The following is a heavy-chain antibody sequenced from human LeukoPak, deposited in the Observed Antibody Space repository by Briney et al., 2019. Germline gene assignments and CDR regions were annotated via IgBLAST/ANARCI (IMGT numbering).Heavy chain of an antibody. CDR1: GGSISSSSYY. CDR2: IYYSGST. J-gene: IGHJ4*02. V-gene: IGHV4-39*02. CDR3: ARDSGSHEIDY. Sequence: SETLSLTCTVSGGSISSSSYYWGWIRQPPGKGLEWIGSIYYSGSTYYNPSLKSRVTISVDTSKNQFSLKLSSVTAADAAVYYCARDSGSHEIDYWGQGTLVTVSS. D-gene: IGHD1-26*01.